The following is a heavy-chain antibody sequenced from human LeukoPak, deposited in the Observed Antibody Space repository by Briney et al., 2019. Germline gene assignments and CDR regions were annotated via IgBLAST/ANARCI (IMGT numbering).Heavy chain of an antibody. CDR2: ISGSGGST. CDR3: AKDRYYDSSGSRTPFDY. D-gene: IGHD3-22*01. Sequence: GGSLRLSCAASGFTFSSYAMSWVRQAPGKGLEGVSAISGSGGSTYYADSVKGRFTISRDNSKNTLYLQMNSLRAEDTAVYYCAKDRYYDSSGSRTPFDYWGQGTLVTVSS. J-gene: IGHJ4*02. CDR1: GFTFSSYA. V-gene: IGHV3-23*01.